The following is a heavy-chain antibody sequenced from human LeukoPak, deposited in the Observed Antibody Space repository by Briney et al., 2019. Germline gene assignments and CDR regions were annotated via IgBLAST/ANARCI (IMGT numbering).Heavy chain of an antibody. V-gene: IGHV1-46*01. D-gene: IGHD3-3*01. CDR1: GGTFSSYA. Sequence: ASVKVSCKASGGTFSSYAISWVRQAPGQGLEWMGIINPSGGSTSYAQKFQGRVTMTRDTSTSTVYMELSSLRSEDTAVHYCARDRDNYDFWSGSGLGYWGQGTLVTVSS. CDR2: INPSGGST. CDR3: ARDRDNYDFWSGSGLGY. J-gene: IGHJ4*02.